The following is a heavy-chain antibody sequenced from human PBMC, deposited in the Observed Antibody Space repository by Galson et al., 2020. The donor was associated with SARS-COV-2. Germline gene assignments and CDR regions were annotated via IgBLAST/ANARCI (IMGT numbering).Heavy chain of an antibody. D-gene: IGHD3-22*01. V-gene: IGHV4-38-2*01. CDR2: IYPSGST. CDR1: RYSISTTNY. Sequence: TLSLTCAVSRYSISTTNYWGWVRQPPGKGLEWIGSIYPSGSTYYNPSLKSRVTISVDTSKNQFSLRLDSVTAADTALYYCARQGVNMIVLVTVPGWYFDLWGRGTLVTVSS. J-gene: IGHJ2*01. CDR3: ARQGVNMIVLVTVPGWYFDL.